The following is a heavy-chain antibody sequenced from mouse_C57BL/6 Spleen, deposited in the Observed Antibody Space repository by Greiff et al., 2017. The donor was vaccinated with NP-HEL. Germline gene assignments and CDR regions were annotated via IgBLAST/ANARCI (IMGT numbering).Heavy chain of an antibody. Sequence: EVHLVESGGGLVKPGGSLKLSCAASGFTFSSYAMSWVRQTPDKRLEWVATISDGGSYTYYPDNVKGRFTISRDNAKNNLYLQMSHLKSEDTAMYYCAREGVYYAMDYWGQGTSVTVSS. J-gene: IGHJ4*01. CDR2: ISDGGSYT. CDR1: GFTFSSYA. CDR3: AREGVYYAMDY. V-gene: IGHV5-4*01.